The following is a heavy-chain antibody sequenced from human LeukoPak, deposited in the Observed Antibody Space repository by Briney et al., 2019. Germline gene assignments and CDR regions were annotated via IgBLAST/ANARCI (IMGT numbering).Heavy chain of an antibody. V-gene: IGHV3-30*03. J-gene: IGHJ6*04. CDR3: ASPYYDILTGYYTPYYYYGMDV. Sequence: GGSLRLSCAASGFTFSNYGIHWVRQAPGKGLEWVVVISYDGSNKYYADSVKGRFTISRDNSKNTLYLQMNSLRAEDTAVYYCASPYYDILTGYYTPYYYYGMDVWGKGTTVTVSS. D-gene: IGHD3-9*01. CDR2: ISYDGSNK. CDR1: GFTFSNYG.